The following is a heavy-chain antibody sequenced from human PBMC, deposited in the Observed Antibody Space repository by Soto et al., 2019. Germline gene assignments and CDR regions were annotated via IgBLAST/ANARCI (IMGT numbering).Heavy chain of an antibody. J-gene: IGHJ4*02. CDR3: ARRSSLRSPLAIDY. D-gene: IGHD6-6*01. V-gene: IGHV4-39*01. Sequence: QLQLQESGPGLVKPSETLSLTCTVSGGSISSSSYYWGWIRQPPGKGLEWIGSIYYSGSTYYNPSLKSRVTISVDTSKNQFSLKRSSVTAADTAVYYCARRSSLRSPLAIDYWGQGTLVTVSS. CDR1: GGSISSSSYY. CDR2: IYYSGST.